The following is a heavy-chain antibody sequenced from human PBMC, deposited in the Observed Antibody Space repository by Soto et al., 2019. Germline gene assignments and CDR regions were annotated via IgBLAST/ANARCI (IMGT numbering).Heavy chain of an antibody. CDR3: ASLQAVRIFDY. Sequence: QVQLQESGPGLVKPSETLSLTCTVSGGSISSYYWSWIRQPPGKGLEWIGYIYYSGSTNYNPSLKSRVTISVDTSKNQFSLKLSSVTAADTAVYYCASLQAVRIFDYWGQGTLVTVSS. J-gene: IGHJ4*02. CDR1: GGSISSYY. V-gene: IGHV4-59*08. D-gene: IGHD4-17*01. CDR2: IYYSGST.